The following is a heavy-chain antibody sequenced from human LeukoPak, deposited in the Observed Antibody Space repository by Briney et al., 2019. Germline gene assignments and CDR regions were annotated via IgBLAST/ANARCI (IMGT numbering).Heavy chain of an antibody. CDR1: GFTFSTYW. D-gene: IGHD3-10*01. Sequence: PGGSLRLSCAASGFTFSTYWMSWVRQAPGKGPEWVANIKEDGSEKYYVDSVKGRFTISRANAKTSLHLQMDSPRAEDTAVYYCFRDDGPGTWGQGTLVTVSS. CDR2: IKEDGSEK. CDR3: FRDDGPGT. V-gene: IGHV3-7*01. J-gene: IGHJ5*02.